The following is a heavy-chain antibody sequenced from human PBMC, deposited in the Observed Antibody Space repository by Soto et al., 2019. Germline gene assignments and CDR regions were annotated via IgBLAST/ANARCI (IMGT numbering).Heavy chain of an antibody. D-gene: IGHD2-15*01. CDR2: TYYRSKWYN. CDR1: GDRVSTNTAG. J-gene: IGHJ3*02. Sequence: PSQTLSLTCAISGDRVSTNTAGWHWIRQSPSRGLEWLGRTYYRSKWYNDYAVSVKSRITINPDTSKNQFSLQLNSVTPEDTAVYYCARDLAPSPAHCSGGSCYPGLAFDIWGRGTMVTVSS. V-gene: IGHV6-1*01. CDR3: ARDLAPSPAHCSGGSCYPGLAFDI.